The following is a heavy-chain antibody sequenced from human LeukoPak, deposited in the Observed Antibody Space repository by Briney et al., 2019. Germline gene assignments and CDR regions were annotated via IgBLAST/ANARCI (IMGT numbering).Heavy chain of an antibody. CDR3: ARVGCSSTSCYDNWFDP. CDR2: IYTSGST. J-gene: IGHJ5*02. V-gene: IGHV4-61*02. Sequence: SQTLSLTCTVSGGSISSGSYYWSWIRQPAGKGLEWIGRIYTSGSTNYNSSLKSRVTISVDTSKNQFSLTLSSVTAADTAVYYCARVGCSSTSCYDNWFDPWGQGTLVTVSS. D-gene: IGHD2-2*01. CDR1: GGSISSGSYY.